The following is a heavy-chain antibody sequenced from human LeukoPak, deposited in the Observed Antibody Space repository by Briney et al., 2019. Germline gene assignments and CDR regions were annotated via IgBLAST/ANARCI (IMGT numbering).Heavy chain of an antibody. Sequence: ASVKVSCKASGGTFSSYAISWVRQAPGQGLEWMGGIIPIFGTANYAQKFQGRVTITADESTSTAYMELSSLRSEDTAVYYCARGAGITIFGVAYYYYYGMDVWGQGTTVTVSS. CDR3: ARGAGITIFGVAYYYYYGMDV. CDR2: IIPIFGTA. V-gene: IGHV1-69*13. J-gene: IGHJ6*02. CDR1: GGTFSSYA. D-gene: IGHD3-3*01.